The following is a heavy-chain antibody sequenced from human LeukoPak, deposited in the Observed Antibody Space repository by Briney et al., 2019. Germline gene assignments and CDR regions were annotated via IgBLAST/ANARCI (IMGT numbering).Heavy chain of an antibody. Sequence: GGSLRLSCAASGFRFNNYWMSWVRQAPGRGLEWLGNINLDGSWSQYVDSVRGRFTISRDNAKNSLYLQMNSLTGEDTALYYCARDDKGGYFDSWGQGTLVTVSS. CDR3: ARDDKGGYFDS. CDR2: INLDGSWS. D-gene: IGHD3-16*01. J-gene: IGHJ4*02. V-gene: IGHV3-7*01. CDR1: GFRFNNYW.